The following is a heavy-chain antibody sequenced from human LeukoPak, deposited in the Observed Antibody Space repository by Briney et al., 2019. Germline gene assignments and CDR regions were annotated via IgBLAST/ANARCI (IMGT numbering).Heavy chain of an antibody. CDR2: IYYSGST. J-gene: IGHJ5*02. Sequence: PSETLSLTCTVSGGSISSSSYYWGWIRQPPGKGLEWIGSIYYSGSTYYNPSLKSRVTISVDRSKNQFSLKLSSVTAADTAVYYCARAYCGGDCYAPENNIDNWFDPWGQGTLVTVSS. V-gene: IGHV4-39*07. CDR1: GGSISSSSYY. CDR3: ARAYCGGDCYAPENNIDNWFDP. D-gene: IGHD2-21*02.